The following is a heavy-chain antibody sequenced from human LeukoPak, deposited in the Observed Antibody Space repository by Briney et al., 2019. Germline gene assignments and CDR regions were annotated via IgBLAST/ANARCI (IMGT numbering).Heavy chain of an antibody. CDR2: FYTSGHT. Sequence: SETLSLTCTVSGGSINSGSYYWSWIRQPAGKGLEWMGHFYTSGHTSYNPSLKSRVTISVDTSKNQFSLKMNSVTAADTAVYYCARRTYSENYWKHFDSWGQGTLVTVSS. CDR1: GGSINSGSYY. J-gene: IGHJ4*02. V-gene: IGHV4-61*09. CDR3: ARRTYSENYWKHFDS. D-gene: IGHD1-26*01.